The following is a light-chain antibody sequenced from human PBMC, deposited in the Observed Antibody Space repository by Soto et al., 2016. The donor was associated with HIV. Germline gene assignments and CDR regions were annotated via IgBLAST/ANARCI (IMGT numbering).Light chain of an antibody. CDR2: KAS. J-gene: IGKJ1*01. Sequence: DIQMTQSPSTLSASVGDRVTITCRASQSVSTWLAWYQQKPGKAPKLLIYKASSLESGVPSRFSGRGSGTEFTLTISSLQPDDFATYYCQQYISYSTFGQGTKVEIK. CDR1: QSVSTW. V-gene: IGKV1-5*03. CDR3: QQYISYST.